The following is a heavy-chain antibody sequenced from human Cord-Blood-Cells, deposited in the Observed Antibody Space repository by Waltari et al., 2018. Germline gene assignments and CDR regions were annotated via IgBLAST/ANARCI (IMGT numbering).Heavy chain of an antibody. CDR3: ARGLQLLWFGEFDY. J-gene: IGHJ4*02. CDR1: GGSFSGYY. Sequence: QVQLQQWGAGRWKPSETLSLTCAVYGGSFSGYYVSWIRQPPGKGLEWIGEIHHSGSTNYNPSLKSRVTISVDTSKNQFSLKLSSVTAADTAVYYCARGLQLLWFGEFDYWGQGTLVTVSS. D-gene: IGHD3-10*01. CDR2: IHHSGST. V-gene: IGHV4-34*01.